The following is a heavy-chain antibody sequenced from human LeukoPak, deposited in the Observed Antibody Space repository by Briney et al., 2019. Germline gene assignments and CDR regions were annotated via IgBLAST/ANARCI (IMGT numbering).Heavy chain of an antibody. CDR2: IIPIFGTA. Sequence: GASVKVSCKASGGTFSSYAISWVRQAPGQELEWMGGIIPIFGTANYAQKFQGRVTITTDESTSTAYMELSSLRSEDTAVYYCAKFSQLGSPSDYWGQGTLVTVSS. CDR3: AKFSQLGSPSDY. J-gene: IGHJ4*02. D-gene: IGHD3-10*01. CDR1: GGTFSSYA. V-gene: IGHV1-69*05.